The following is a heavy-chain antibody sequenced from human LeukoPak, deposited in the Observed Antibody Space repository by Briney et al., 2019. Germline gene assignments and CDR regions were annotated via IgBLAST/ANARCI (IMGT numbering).Heavy chain of an antibody. D-gene: IGHD6-19*01. CDR1: GGSITSRNW. V-gene: IGHV4-4*02. CDR3: ASYAQWPLGGAFGI. J-gene: IGHJ3*02. Sequence: SETLSLTCAVSGGSITSRNWWSWVRQPPGKGLEWIGEIYHAGNTNYDPSLQSRVTISVDKSKNHFSLNLGSVTAADTAVYYCASYAQWPLGGAFGIWGQGIMVTVSS. CDR2: IYHAGNT.